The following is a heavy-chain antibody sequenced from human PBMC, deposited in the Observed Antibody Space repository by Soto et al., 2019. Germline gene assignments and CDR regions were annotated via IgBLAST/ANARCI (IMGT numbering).Heavy chain of an antibody. J-gene: IGHJ4*02. CDR3: ARERRWEPLLY. CDR1: GYTFSNYG. CDR2: VSAYNRNT. Sequence: QVQLVQSGPEVKKPGASVKVSCKGSGYTFSNYGVTWVRQAPGQGLERLGWVSAYNRNTDHAQKFEDRATTTIDTTTNTAYLELRGLTPDDTAVYYCARERRWEPLLYWGQGTL. V-gene: IGHV1-18*01. D-gene: IGHD1-26*01.